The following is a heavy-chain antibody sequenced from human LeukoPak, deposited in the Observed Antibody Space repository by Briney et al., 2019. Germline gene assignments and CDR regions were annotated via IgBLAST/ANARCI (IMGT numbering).Heavy chain of an antibody. CDR1: GGSISSGSYY. Sequence: PSETLSLTCTVSGGSISSGSYYWSWIRQPAGKGLEWIGRIYISGSTNYNPSLKSRVTISVDTSKNQFSLKLTSVTAADTAVYYCASNLEWLLRAFDYWGQGTLVTVSS. D-gene: IGHD3-3*01. CDR2: IYISGST. V-gene: IGHV4-61*02. CDR3: ASNLEWLLRAFDY. J-gene: IGHJ4*02.